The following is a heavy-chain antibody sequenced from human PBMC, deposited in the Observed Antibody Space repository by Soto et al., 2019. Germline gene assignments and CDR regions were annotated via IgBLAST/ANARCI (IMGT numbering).Heavy chain of an antibody. CDR1: GFTFSSHG. V-gene: IGHV3-30*18. CDR2: IPYDGIHQ. CDR3: AKLRVLEWEVQESDY. Sequence: QVHLVESGGGVVQPGRSLRLSCAASGFTFSSHGMHWIRQAPGKGLEWVAVIPYDGIHQYYADSVKGRFSISRDNSKNTLYLQMNSLRAEDTAVYYCAKLRVLEWEVQESDYWGQGTLVSVSS. D-gene: IGHD3-3*01. J-gene: IGHJ4*02.